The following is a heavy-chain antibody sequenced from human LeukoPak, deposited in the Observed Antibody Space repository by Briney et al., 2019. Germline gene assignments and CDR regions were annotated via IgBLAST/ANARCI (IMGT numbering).Heavy chain of an antibody. Sequence: GASVKVSCKASGGTFSSYAMSWVRQAPGKGLEWVSAISGSGGSTYYADSVKGRFTISRDNSKNPLYLQMNSLRAEDTAVYYCATSLAYDILTTYYFDYWGQGTLVTVSS. CDR3: ATSLAYDILTTYYFDY. CDR2: ISGSGGST. V-gene: IGHV3-23*01. J-gene: IGHJ4*02. D-gene: IGHD3-9*01. CDR1: GGTFSSYA.